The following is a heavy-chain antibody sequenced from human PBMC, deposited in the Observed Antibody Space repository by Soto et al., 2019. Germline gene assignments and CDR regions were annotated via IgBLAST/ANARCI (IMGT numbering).Heavy chain of an antibody. CDR2: ISHSERT. CDR1: GDSISRSHW. V-gene: IGHV4-4*02. Sequence: QVQLQESGPGLVRPSGALSVTCAVSGDSISRSHWWSWVRQSPGKGLEWIGEISHSERTNYNPSLKSRVTISGDKSKTQLSLKWTSVTAAATAVYYCARVRYDRSGFDHWGQGTLVSVSS. D-gene: IGHD3-22*01. J-gene: IGHJ4*02. CDR3: ARVRYDRSGFDH.